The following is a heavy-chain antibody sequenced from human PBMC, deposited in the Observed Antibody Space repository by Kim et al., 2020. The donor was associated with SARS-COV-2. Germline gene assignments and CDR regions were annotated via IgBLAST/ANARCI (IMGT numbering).Heavy chain of an antibody. J-gene: IGHJ4*02. D-gene: IGHD4-17*01. CDR1: GFTFSSYS. CDR3: ARDPRDPTVTTDS. CDR2: ISSSSSYI. V-gene: IGHV3-21*01. Sequence: GGSLRLSCAASGFTFSSYSMNWVRQAPGKGLEWVSSISSSSSYIYYADSVKGRFTISRDNAKNSLYLQMNSLRAEDTAVYYCARDPRDPTVTTDSWGQGTLVTVSS.